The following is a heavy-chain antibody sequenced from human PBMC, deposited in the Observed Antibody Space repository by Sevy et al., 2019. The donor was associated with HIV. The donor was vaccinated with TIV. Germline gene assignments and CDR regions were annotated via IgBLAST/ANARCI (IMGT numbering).Heavy chain of an antibody. CDR1: GFTFDDYA. V-gene: IGHV3-9*03. Sequence: HTGGSLRLSCAASGFTFDDYAMHWVRQAPGKGLEWVSGISWNSGSIGYADSVKCRFTISRDNAKNSLYLQMNSLRAEDLALYYCAKDMGVDRFYGMDVWGQGTTVTVSS. J-gene: IGHJ6*02. CDR3: AKDMGVDRFYGMDV. CDR2: ISWNSGSI. D-gene: IGHD3-16*01.